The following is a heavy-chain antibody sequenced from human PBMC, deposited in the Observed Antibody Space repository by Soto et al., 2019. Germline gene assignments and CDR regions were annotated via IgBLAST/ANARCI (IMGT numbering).Heavy chain of an antibody. V-gene: IGHV5-51*01. Sequence: GESLKISCKGSGYSYANYWIAWVRQMPGKGLEWMGIIYPVDSDTRYSPSFQGQVTISADKSITTAYLQWSSLKASDTAMYYCDRPASSGYYVNWGQGTLVTVSS. CDR1: GYSYANYW. CDR3: DRPASSGYYVN. J-gene: IGHJ4*02. D-gene: IGHD3-22*01. CDR2: IYPVDSDT.